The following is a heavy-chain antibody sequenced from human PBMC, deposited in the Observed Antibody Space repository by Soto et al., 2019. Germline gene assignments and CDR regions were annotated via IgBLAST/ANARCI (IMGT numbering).Heavy chain of an antibody. D-gene: IGHD4-17*01. CDR3: ARDMDGDYGGEAFDI. J-gene: IGHJ3*02. Sequence: QVKLQESGPGLVKPSETLSLTCTVSGGSISSYYWSWIRQPPGKGLEWIGYIYYSGSTNYNPSLTSRVTISVDTSKNQFSLKLSSVTAADTAVYYCARDMDGDYGGEAFDIWGQGTMVTVSS. CDR2: IYYSGST. CDR1: GGSISSYY. V-gene: IGHV4-59*01.